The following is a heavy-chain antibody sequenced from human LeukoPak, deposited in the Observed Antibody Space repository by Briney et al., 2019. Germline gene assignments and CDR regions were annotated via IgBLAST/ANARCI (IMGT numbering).Heavy chain of an antibody. D-gene: IGHD5-12*01. CDR1: GYTFTCYY. V-gene: IGHV1-2*02. J-gene: IGHJ4*02. Sequence: ASVKVSCKASGYTFTCYYMRWVRQAPGQGLEWMGWINPNSGGTNYAQKFQGRVTMTRDTSISTAYMELSRLRSDDTAVYYCARGYSRVATTKIDYWGQGTLVAVSS. CDR3: ARGYSRVATTKIDY. CDR2: INPNSGGT.